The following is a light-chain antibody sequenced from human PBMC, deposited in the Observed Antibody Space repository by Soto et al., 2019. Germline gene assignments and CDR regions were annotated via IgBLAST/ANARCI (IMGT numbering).Light chain of an antibody. CDR3: SSYTSSSTLLYV. CDR1: SSDVGGYNY. J-gene: IGLJ1*01. CDR2: DVS. V-gene: IGLV2-14*01. Sequence: HSALTQPASVSGSPGQSITISCTRTSSDVGGYNYVSWYQQHPGKAPKLMIYDVSNRPSGVSNRFSGSKSGNTASLTISGLQAEDEADYYCSSYTSSSTLLYVFGTGTKLTVL.